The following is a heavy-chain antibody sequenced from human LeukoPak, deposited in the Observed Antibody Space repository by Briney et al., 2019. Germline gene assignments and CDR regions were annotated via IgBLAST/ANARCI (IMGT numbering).Heavy chain of an antibody. Sequence: SETLSLTCTVSGGSISSSSYYWGWIRQPPGKGLEWIGSIYYSGSTYYNPSLKSRVTISVDTSKNQFSLKLSSVTAADTAVYYCARDLNYYYYMDFWGKGTTVTVSS. CDR2: IYYSGST. J-gene: IGHJ6*03. V-gene: IGHV4-39*07. CDR1: GGSISSSSYY. CDR3: ARDLNYYYYMDF.